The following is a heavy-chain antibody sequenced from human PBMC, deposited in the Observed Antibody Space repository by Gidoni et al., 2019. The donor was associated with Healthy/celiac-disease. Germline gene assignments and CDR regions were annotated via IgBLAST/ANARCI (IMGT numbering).Heavy chain of an antibody. D-gene: IGHD3-22*01. Sequence: EVQLVESGGGLVKPGGSLILSCAASGFTFSSYSMNWVRQAPGKGLEWVSSISRSSSYIYYADSVKGRFTISRDNAKNSLYLQMNSLRAEDTAVYYCAREYYDSSGYDYWGQGTLVTVSS. J-gene: IGHJ4*02. V-gene: IGHV3-21*01. CDR3: AREYYDSSGYDY. CDR1: GFTFSSYS. CDR2: ISRSSSYI.